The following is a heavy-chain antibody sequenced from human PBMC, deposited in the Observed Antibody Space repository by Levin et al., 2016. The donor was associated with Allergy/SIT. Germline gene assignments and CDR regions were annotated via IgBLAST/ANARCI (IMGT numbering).Heavy chain of an antibody. CDR1: GGSISSGGYS. V-gene: IGHV4-30-2*01. CDR2: IYHSGST. Sequence: LRLSCAVSGGSISSGGYSWSWIRQPPGKGLEWIGYIYHSGSTYYNPSLKSRVTISVDRSRNQFSLNLSSVTAADTAVYFCARALYCSGGNCYHNWFDPWGQETLVTVSS. D-gene: IGHD2-15*01. J-gene: IGHJ5*02. CDR3: ARALYCSGGNCYHNWFDP.